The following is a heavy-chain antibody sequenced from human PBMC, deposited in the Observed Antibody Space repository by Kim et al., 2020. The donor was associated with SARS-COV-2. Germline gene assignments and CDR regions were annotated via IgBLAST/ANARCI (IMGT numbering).Heavy chain of an antibody. Sequence: GGSLRLSCAASGFTFSDYYMSWIRQAPGKGLEWVSYISSSGSTIYYADSVKGRFTISRDNAKNSLYPQMNSLRAEDTAVYYCAREMGSSGYYDPLLGYYGMDVWGQGTTVTVSS. CDR3: AREMGSSGYYDPLLGYYGMDV. V-gene: IGHV3-11*01. CDR2: ISSSGSTI. CDR1: GFTFSDYY. D-gene: IGHD3-22*01. J-gene: IGHJ6*02.